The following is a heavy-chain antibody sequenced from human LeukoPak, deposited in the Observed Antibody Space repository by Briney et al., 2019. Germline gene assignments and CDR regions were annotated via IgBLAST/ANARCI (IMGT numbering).Heavy chain of an antibody. CDR2: IYSSGNT. CDR3: ARLRWQLVGPYFDY. D-gene: IGHD1-26*01. J-gene: IGHJ4*02. Sequence: SETLSLTCSFSGDSISTYYWSWIRRSPGKGLEWFGHIYSSGNTDYNSSLKSRVTISVDTSKSQFSLRLSSVTATDTAVYYCARLRWQLVGPYFDYWGQGILVTVSS. V-gene: IGHV4-59*01. CDR1: GDSISTYY.